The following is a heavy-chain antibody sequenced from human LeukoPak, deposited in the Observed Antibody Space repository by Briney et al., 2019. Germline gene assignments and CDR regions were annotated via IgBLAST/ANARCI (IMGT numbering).Heavy chain of an antibody. V-gene: IGHV1-69*04. J-gene: IGHJ3*02. Sequence: SVKVSCKASGGTFSSYAISWVRQAPGQGLEWMGRIIPILGIANYAQKFQGRVTITADKSTSTAYMELSSLRSEDTAVYYCARGGITMVRGVIDAFDIWGQGTMVTVSS. D-gene: IGHD3-10*01. CDR3: ARGGITMVRGVIDAFDI. CDR2: IIPILGIA. CDR1: GGTFSSYA.